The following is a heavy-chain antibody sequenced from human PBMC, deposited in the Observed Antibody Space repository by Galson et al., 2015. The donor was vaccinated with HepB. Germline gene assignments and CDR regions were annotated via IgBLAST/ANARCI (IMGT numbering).Heavy chain of an antibody. CDR1: GFTFSSYA. D-gene: IGHD3-9*01. Sequence: SLRLSCAASGFTFSSYAMHWVRQAPGKGLEYVSAISSNGGSTYYADSVKGRFTISRDNSKNTLYLQMSSLRAEDTAVYYCVKDREYDILTGYHDYWGQGTLVTVSS. CDR3: VKDREYDILTGYHDY. CDR2: ISSNGGST. J-gene: IGHJ4*02. V-gene: IGHV3-64D*06.